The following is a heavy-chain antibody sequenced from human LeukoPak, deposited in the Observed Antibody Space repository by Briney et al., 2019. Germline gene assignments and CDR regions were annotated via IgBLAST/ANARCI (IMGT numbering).Heavy chain of an antibody. CDR1: GYAFITFG. J-gene: IGHJ3*02. CDR2: ISTFNGNT. CDR3: AREGTVAASDAFDI. V-gene: IGHV1-18*01. Sequence: ASVKVSCKASGYAFITFGISWVRQAPGQGLEWMGWISTFNGNTNYAQKLQGRVTMTTDTSTDTAYMELRSLRSDDTAVYYCAREGTVAASDAFDIWGQGTMVTVSS. D-gene: IGHD6-19*01.